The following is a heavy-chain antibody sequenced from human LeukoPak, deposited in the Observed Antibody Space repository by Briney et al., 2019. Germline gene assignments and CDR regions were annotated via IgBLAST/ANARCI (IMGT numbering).Heavy chain of an antibody. Sequence: SDTLSLTCAVSGYSISSNHWWGWIRQPPGKGLEWIGYIFYAGSTYYNPSLKSRVTMSVDTSKNQFSLKLSSVTAADTAVYYCARGAGESGYDWGGSVDYWGQGTLVTVSS. J-gene: IGHJ4*02. CDR2: IFYAGST. CDR1: GYSISSNHW. D-gene: IGHD5-12*01. CDR3: ARGAGESGYDWGGSVDY. V-gene: IGHV4-28*03.